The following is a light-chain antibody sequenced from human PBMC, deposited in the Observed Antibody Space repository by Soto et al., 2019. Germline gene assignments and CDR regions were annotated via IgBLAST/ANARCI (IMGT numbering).Light chain of an antibody. CDR2: GAS. Sequence: DIQMPQSPSSLSASIGDRVTITCRASQSINIFLNWYQQTPGKAPKLLIYGASSLQSGVPSRFSGSGSGTDFTLIISNLQPADLATYYCQQSFSAPCTFGPGTKVDI. CDR1: QSINIF. J-gene: IGKJ3*01. CDR3: QQSFSAPCT. V-gene: IGKV1-39*01.